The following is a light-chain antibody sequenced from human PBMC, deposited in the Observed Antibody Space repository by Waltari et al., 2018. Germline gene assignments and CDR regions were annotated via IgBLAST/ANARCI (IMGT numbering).Light chain of an antibody. J-gene: IGKJ4*01. CDR3: QQYNNWPLT. Sequence: EIVMTQFPPTLSVSPGERATLSCRASQSVSSNLAWYQQKPGQAPRLLIYGASTRATGIPARFSGSGSGTEFTLTISSLQSEDFAVYYCQQYNNWPLTFGGGTKVEIK. V-gene: IGKV3-15*01. CDR1: QSVSSN. CDR2: GAS.